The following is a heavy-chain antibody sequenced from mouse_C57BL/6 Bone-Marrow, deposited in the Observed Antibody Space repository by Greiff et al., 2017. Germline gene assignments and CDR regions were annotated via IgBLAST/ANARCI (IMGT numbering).Heavy chain of an antibody. J-gene: IGHJ1*03. Sequence: QVQLQQPGAELVKPGASVKMSCKASGYTFTSYWINWVKQRPGQGLEWIGDIYPGSGSTNYNEKFKSKATLTVDTSSSTAYMQLSSLTSEDSAVYYCARPYNSNDWYFDVWGTGTTVTVSA. CDR2: IYPGSGST. CDR1: GYTFTSYW. D-gene: IGHD2-5*01. V-gene: IGHV1-55*01. CDR3: ARPYNSNDWYFDV.